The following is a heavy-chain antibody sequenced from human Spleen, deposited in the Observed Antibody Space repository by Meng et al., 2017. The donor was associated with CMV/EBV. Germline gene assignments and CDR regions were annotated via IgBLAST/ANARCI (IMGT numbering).Heavy chain of an antibody. CDR3: ARSGRQANCSGGTCHSLGFDY. CDR2: INHTGST. D-gene: IGHD2-15*01. Sequence: FSGYYWGWIRQPPGKGLEWIGEINHTGSTSYNPSLKSRVTISVDTSKNQFSLKLSSVTAADTAVYYCARSGRQANCSGGTCHSLGFDYWGQGTLVTVSS. CDR1: FSGYY. J-gene: IGHJ4*02. V-gene: IGHV4-34*01.